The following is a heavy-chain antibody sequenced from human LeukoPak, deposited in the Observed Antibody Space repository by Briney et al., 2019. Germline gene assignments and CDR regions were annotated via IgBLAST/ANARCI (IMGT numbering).Heavy chain of an antibody. CDR2: IYTSGST. V-gene: IGHV4-4*07. CDR3: ARQGIGQYYYYYYYMDV. D-gene: IGHD6-13*01. CDR1: GGSISSYY. Sequence: SETLPLTCTVSGGSISSYYWSWIRQPAGKGLEWIGRIYTSGSTNYNPSLKSRVTMSEDTSKNQFSLKLSSVTAADTAVYYCARQGIGQYYYYYYYMDVWGKGTTVTVSS. J-gene: IGHJ6*03.